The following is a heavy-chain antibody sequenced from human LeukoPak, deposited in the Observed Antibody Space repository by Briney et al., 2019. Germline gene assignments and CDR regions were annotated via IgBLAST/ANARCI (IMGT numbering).Heavy chain of an antibody. D-gene: IGHD3-22*01. CDR3: AKPYYYDSSGYANAFDI. CDR1: GFTVSSNY. V-gene: IGHV3-30*02. CDR2: IRYDGSNK. J-gene: IGHJ3*02. Sequence: PGGSLRLSCAASGFTVSSNYMSWVRQAPGKGLEWVAFIRYDGSNKYYADSVKGRFTISRDNSKNTLYLQMNSLRAEDTAVYYCAKPYYYDSSGYANAFDIWGQGTMVTVSS.